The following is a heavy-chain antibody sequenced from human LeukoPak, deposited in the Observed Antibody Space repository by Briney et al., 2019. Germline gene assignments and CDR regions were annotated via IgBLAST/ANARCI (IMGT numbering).Heavy chain of an antibody. Sequence: SQTLSLTCAVYGGSFSGYYWSWIRQPPGKGLEWIGEINHSGSTNYNPSLKSRVTISVDTSKNQFSLKLSSVTAADTAVYYCARDRGGIDFWSAYYHTFDYWGQGTLVTVSS. D-gene: IGHD3-3*01. V-gene: IGHV4-34*01. J-gene: IGHJ4*02. CDR1: GGSFSGYY. CDR2: INHSGST. CDR3: ARDRGGIDFWSAYYHTFDY.